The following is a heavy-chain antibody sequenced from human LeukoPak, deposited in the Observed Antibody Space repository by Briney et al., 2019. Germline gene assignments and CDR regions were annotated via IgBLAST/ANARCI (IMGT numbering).Heavy chain of an antibody. J-gene: IGHJ3*02. CDR1: GYTFTNFG. CDR2: ISAYNGNT. V-gene: IGHV1-18*01. D-gene: IGHD3-10*01. CDR3: ARVWFRELGDAFDI. Sequence: ASVKVSCKAFGYTFTNFGISWVRQAPGQGLEWMGWISAYNGNTNYAQKLQGRVTMTTDTSTSTAYMELRSLRSDDTAVYYCARVWFRELGDAFDIWGQGTMVTVSS.